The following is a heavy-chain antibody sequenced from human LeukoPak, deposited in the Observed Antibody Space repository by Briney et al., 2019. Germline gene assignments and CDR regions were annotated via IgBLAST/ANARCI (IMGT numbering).Heavy chain of an antibody. CDR1: GGPINSYY. CDR3: ARGGKATVVTM. V-gene: IGHV4-4*07. CDR2: IYSSGST. D-gene: IGHD4-23*01. Sequence: SETLSLTCTVSGGPINSYYWSWIRQPAGKGLEWIGRIYSSGSTNYNPSLKSRVSMSVDTSKNQFSLKLTSVTAADTAVYYCARGGKATVVTMWGQGILVTVPS. J-gene: IGHJ4*02.